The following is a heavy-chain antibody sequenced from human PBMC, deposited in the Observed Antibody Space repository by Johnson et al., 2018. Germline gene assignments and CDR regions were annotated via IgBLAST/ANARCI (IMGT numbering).Heavy chain of an antibody. J-gene: IGHJ6*03. Sequence: QVQLQESGPGLVKPSETLSLTCTVSGDSISSYYWSWIRQPPGKGMEWIGYIYYRGSTSYNPSLKSRVTITVDTSKNHLSLNLSAVTAADTAVYYCARDGGLPARLSDYYYYMDVWGKGTTVTVSS. CDR3: ARDGGLPARLSDYYYYMDV. CDR2: IYYRGST. CDR1: GDSISSYY. D-gene: IGHD6-6*01. V-gene: IGHV4-59*12.